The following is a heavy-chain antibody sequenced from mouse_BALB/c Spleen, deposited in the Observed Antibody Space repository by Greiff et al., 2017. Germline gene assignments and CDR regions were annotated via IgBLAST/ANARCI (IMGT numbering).Heavy chain of an antibody. CDR3: ARKPPIGSYAMDD. V-gene: IGHV14-3*02. J-gene: IGHJ4*01. CDR2: IDPANGNT. D-gene: IGHD2-14*01. Sequence: EVKLVESGAELVKPGASVKLSCTASGFNINDTYMHWVQQRPEQGLEWIGRIDPANGNTKYDPKFQGKATITADTSSNTAYLQLSSLTSEDTAVYYCARKPPIGSYAMDDWGQGTSVTVSA. CDR1: GFNINDTY.